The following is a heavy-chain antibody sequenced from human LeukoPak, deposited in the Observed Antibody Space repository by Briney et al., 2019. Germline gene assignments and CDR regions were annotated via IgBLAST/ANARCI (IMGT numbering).Heavy chain of an antibody. V-gene: IGHV3-23*01. CDR2: ISGSGGST. J-gene: IGHJ4*02. CDR3: AVYSGSYDPLGY. D-gene: IGHD1-26*01. Sequence: GGSLRPSCAASVFTFSTFGIHWVRQAPGKGLEWVSAISGSGGSTYYADSVKGRFTISRDNSKNTLYLQMNSLRAEDTAVYYCAVYSGSYDPLGYWGQGTLVTVSS. CDR1: VFTFSTFG.